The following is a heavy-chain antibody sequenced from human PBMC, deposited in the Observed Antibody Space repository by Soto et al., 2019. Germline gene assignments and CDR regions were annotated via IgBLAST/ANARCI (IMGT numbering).Heavy chain of an antibody. Sequence: SVKVSCKASGGTFSSYAISWVRQAPGQGLEWMGGIIPIFGTANYAQKFQGRVTITADESTSTAYMELSSLRSEDTAVYYCATHRGPYDSSGYYYLPRPLYYWGQGTLVTVSS. D-gene: IGHD3-22*01. CDR3: ATHRGPYDSSGYYYLPRPLYY. CDR1: GGTFSSYA. V-gene: IGHV1-69*13. CDR2: IIPIFGTA. J-gene: IGHJ4*02.